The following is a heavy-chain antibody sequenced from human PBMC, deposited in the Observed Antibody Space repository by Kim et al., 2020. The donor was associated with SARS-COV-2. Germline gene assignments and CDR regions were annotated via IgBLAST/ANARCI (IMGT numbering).Heavy chain of an antibody. D-gene: IGHD5-12*01. J-gene: IGHJ4*02. CDR3: ASLPRISGYDVIDY. V-gene: IGHV4-39*07. Sequence: NPPLRSRVTISLDTSKNQFSLTLGSVTAADTAVYYCASLPRISGYDVIDYWGQGTLVTVSS.